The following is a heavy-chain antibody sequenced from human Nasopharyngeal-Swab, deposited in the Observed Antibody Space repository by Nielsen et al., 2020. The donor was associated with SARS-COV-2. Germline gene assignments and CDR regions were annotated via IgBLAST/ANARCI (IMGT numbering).Heavy chain of an antibody. Sequence: GSLRFSCAVYGGSFSGYYWSWIRQSPGKGLEWIGQINYSGTTNYNPSLKSRVAISVDTSKNQFSLKLNSVTAADTAVYYRASGARRGRVPFDYWGQGTQVTVSS. CDR1: GGSFSGYY. CDR2: INYSGTT. J-gene: IGHJ4*02. D-gene: IGHD3-16*01. CDR3: ASGARRGRVPFDY. V-gene: IGHV4-34*01.